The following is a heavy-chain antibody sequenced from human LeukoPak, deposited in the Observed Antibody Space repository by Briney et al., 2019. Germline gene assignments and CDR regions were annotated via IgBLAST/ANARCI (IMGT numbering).Heavy chain of an antibody. V-gene: IGHV3-53*01. CDR1: GFTVSSNY. J-gene: IGHJ6*02. Sequence: GGSLRLSCAASGFTVSSNYMSWVRQAPGKGLEWVSVIYSGGSTYYADSVKGRFTISRDNSKNTLYLQMNSLRAEDTAVYYCARDRYGSGSYYNGPNYYYYYGMDVWGQGTTVTVSS. D-gene: IGHD3-10*01. CDR3: ARDRYGSGSYYNGPNYYYYYGMDV. CDR2: IYSGGST.